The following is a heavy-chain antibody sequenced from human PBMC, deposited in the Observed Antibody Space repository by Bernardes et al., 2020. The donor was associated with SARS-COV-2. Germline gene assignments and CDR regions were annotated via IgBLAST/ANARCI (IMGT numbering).Heavy chain of an antibody. CDR1: GFTFSNAW. CDR3: TTDYPYEDSSGYYYRRAYYYYYGMDV. V-gene: IGHV3-15*01. D-gene: IGHD3-22*01. CDR2: IKSKTDGGTT. J-gene: IGHJ6*02. Sequence: GSLRLSCAASGFTFSNAWMSWVRQAPGKGLEWVGRIKSKTDGGTTDYAAPVKGRFTISRDDSKNTLYLQMNSLKTEDTAVYYCTTDYPYEDSSGYYYRRAYYYYYGMDVWGQGTTVTVSS.